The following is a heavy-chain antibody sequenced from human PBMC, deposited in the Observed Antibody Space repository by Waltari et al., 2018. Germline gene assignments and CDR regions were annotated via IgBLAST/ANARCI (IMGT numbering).Heavy chain of an antibody. D-gene: IGHD2-2*01. J-gene: IGHJ4*02. Sequence: EVQLVESGGTLVQPGRSLRLSCAASGFNFDNYGMHWVRQVPGKGLEWVSGISWNSGSIGYADSVRGRFTISRDNAVNSLYLQMNTLSPDDTAVYYCARDPHQAGDYWGQGTLVTVSS. CDR3: ARDPHQAGDY. V-gene: IGHV3-9*01. CDR2: ISWNSGSI. CDR1: GFNFDNYG.